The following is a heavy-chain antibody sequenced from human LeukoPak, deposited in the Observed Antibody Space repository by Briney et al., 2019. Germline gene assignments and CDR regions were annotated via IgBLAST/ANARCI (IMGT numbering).Heavy chain of an antibody. D-gene: IGHD3-10*01. CDR2: INHSGST. CDR1: GGSFSGYY. CDR3: ARGPLWFGEFQLRFDY. V-gene: IGHV4-34*01. J-gene: IGHJ4*02. Sequence: TSETLSLTCAVYGGSFSGYYWSWIRQPPGKGLEWIVEINHSGSTNYNPSLKSRVTISVDTSKNQLSLKLSSVTAADTAVYYCARGPLWFGEFQLRFDYWGQGTLVTVSS.